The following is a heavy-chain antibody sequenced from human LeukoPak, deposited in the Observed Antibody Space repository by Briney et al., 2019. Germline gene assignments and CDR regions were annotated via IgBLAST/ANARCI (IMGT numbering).Heavy chain of an antibody. CDR1: GFTVSSNY. V-gene: IGHV3-66*02. J-gene: IGHJ6*02. Sequence: PGGSLRLSCAASGFTVSSNYMSWVRQAPGKGLEWVSVIYSGGSTYYADSVKGRFTISRDNSKNTLYLQMNSLRAEDTAVYYCARSTWGSRRYYYYGMDVWGQGTTVTVSS. D-gene: IGHD7-27*01. CDR2: IYSGGST. CDR3: ARSTWGSRRYYYYGMDV.